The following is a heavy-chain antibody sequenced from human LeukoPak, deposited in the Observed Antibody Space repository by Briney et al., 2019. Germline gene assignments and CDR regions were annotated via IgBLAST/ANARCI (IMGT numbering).Heavy chain of an antibody. Sequence: ASVKVSCKASGYTFTSYAMHWVRQAPGQRLEWMGWINAGNGNTKYSQKFQGRVTITRDTSASTAYMELSSLRSEDTAVYYCARDKGYSSSWYAYYYYGMDVWGQGTTVTVPS. D-gene: IGHD6-13*01. CDR1: GYTFTSYA. J-gene: IGHJ6*02. CDR3: ARDKGYSSSWYAYYYYGMDV. CDR2: INAGNGNT. V-gene: IGHV1-3*01.